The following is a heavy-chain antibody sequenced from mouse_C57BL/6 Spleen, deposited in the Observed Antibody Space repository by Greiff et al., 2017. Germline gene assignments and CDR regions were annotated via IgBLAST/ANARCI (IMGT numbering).Heavy chain of an antibody. CDR3: ARSLVRSYWYFDV. D-gene: IGHD2-14*01. V-gene: IGHV1-72*01. CDR1: GYTFTSYW. J-gene: IGHJ1*03. Sequence: QVQLQQPGAELVKPGASVKLSCKASGYTFTSYWMHWVKQRPGRGLEWIGRIDPNSGGTKYNEKFKSKATLTVDKPSSTAYMQLGSLTSEESAVYCRARSLVRSYWYFDVWGTGTSDTVSS. CDR2: IDPNSGGT.